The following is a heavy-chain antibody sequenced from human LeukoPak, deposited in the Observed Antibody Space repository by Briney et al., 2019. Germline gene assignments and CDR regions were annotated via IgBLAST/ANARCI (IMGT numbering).Heavy chain of an antibody. V-gene: IGHV3-33*01. D-gene: IGHD1-26*01. CDR2: VWYDGSNK. CDR1: GFTFSSYG. J-gene: IGHJ4*02. CDR3: VRDLGGRSGH. Sequence: GRSLRLSCAASGFTFSSYGMHWVRQAPGKGLEWVAVVWYDGSNKYYADSVKGRFTISRDNSKNTLYLQMNSLRAEDTAVYYCVRDLGGRSGHWGQGTLVTVSS.